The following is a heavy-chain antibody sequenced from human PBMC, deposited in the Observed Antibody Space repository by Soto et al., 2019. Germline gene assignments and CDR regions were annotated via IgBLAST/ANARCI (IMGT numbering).Heavy chain of an antibody. J-gene: IGHJ6*02. Sequence: QVQLVQSGAEVKKPGSSVKVSCKASGGTFSNYAISWVRQAPGQGLEWMGGIIPIFGTASYAQKFQGRVTITADESTSPAYMELSSLRSEDTAMYYCARWFGELLGYYYGMDVWGQGTTVTVSS. V-gene: IGHV1-69*01. D-gene: IGHD3-10*01. CDR3: ARWFGELLGYYYGMDV. CDR1: GGTFSNYA. CDR2: IIPIFGTA.